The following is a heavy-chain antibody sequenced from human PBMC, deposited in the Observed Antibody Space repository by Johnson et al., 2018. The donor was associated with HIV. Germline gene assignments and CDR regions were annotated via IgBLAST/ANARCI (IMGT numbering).Heavy chain of an antibody. Sequence: QVQLVESGGGLVQPGGSLRLSCAASGFTFSSYAMHWVRQAPGKGLEWVAVISSDGSNKYYADSVKGRFTISRDNAKNSLYLQMNSLRAEDTAVYYCARGGQLVAFDIWGQGTMVTVSS. CDR1: GFTFSSYA. J-gene: IGHJ3*02. V-gene: IGHV3-30*04. CDR2: ISSDGSNK. CDR3: ARGGQLVAFDI. D-gene: IGHD6-6*01.